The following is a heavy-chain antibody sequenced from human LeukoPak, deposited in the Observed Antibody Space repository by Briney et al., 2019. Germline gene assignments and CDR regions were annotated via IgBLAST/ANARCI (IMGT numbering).Heavy chain of an antibody. J-gene: IGHJ3*01. CDR3: ARDGPSDSGAFHF. V-gene: IGHV4-59*12. CDR1: GGSISSYY. Sequence: PSETLSLTCIVSGGSISSYYWSWIRQPPGKGLEWMGYIYYSGSTNYNPSLKSRVTISVDTSKNQFSLQLNSVTAADTAVYFCARDGPSDSGAFHFWGQGTMVTVSS. CDR2: IYYSGST. D-gene: IGHD3-22*01.